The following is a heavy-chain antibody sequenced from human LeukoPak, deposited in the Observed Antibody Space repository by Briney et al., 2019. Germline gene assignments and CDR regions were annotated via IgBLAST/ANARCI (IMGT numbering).Heavy chain of an antibody. D-gene: IGHD6-13*01. CDR2: IYTSGST. Sequence: SETLSLTCTVSGGSISSGSYYWSWIRQPAGKGLEWIGRIYTSGSTNYNPSLKSRVTISVDTSKNQFSLKRSPVTAADTTVYYCAREVAAAGIGYWAQGTLVTVSS. CDR3: AREVAAAGIGY. CDR1: GGSISSGSYY. J-gene: IGHJ4*02. V-gene: IGHV4-61*02.